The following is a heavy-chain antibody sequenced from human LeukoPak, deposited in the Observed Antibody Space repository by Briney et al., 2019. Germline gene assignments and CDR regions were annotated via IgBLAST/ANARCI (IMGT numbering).Heavy chain of an antibody. CDR2: IIPIFGTA. V-gene: IGHV1-69*13. J-gene: IGHJ5*02. CDR3: ARVNLYCSSTSCYKNWFDP. CDR1: GGTFSSYA. Sequence: SVKVSCKASGGTFSSYAISWVRQAPGQGLEWMGGIIPIFGTANYAQKFQGRVTITADESTSTAYMELSSLRSEDTAVYYCARVNLYCSSTSCYKNWFDPWGQGTLVTVSS. D-gene: IGHD2-2*02.